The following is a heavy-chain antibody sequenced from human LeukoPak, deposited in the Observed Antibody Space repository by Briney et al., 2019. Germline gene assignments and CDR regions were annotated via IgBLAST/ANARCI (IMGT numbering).Heavy chain of an antibody. V-gene: IGHV4-4*07. Sequence: GSLRLSCAASGFTVSSNYMSWIRQPAGKGLEWIGRIYTSGSTNYNPSLKSRVTISVDTSKNQFSLKLSSVTAADTAVYYCARGIRDGYNYNYHYMDVWGKGTTVTISS. D-gene: IGHD5-24*01. CDR1: GFTVSSNY. CDR3: ARGIRDGYNYNYHYMDV. J-gene: IGHJ6*03. CDR2: IYTSGST.